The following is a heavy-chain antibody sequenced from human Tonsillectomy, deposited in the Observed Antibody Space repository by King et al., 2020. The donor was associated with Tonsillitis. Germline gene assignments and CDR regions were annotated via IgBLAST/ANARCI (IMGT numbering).Heavy chain of an antibody. Sequence: LQLQESGPGLVKPSETLSLTCTVSGGSISSYYWSWIRQPPGKGLEWIGYIYYSGSTNYNPSLKSRVTISVDTSKNQFALKLSSVTAADTAVYYCARGIYNYDSCGQGTLVTVSS. V-gene: IGHV4-59*01. CDR3: ARGIYNYDS. CDR1: GGSISSYY. D-gene: IGHD4-11*01. J-gene: IGHJ4*02. CDR2: IYYSGST.